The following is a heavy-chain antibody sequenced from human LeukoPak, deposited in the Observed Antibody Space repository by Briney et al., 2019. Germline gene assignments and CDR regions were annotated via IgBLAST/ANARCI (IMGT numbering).Heavy chain of an antibody. CDR3: ARERYSRGWYPFEL. J-gene: IGHJ4*02. V-gene: IGHV4-4*07. CDR2: IYGSGSA. CDR1: GDSISSFY. D-gene: IGHD6-19*01. Sequence: PSETLSLTCTVSGDSISSFYWSWIRQPAGKGLEWIGRIYGSGSAKYNPSLKSRGTISVDTSKNQISLKLTSVTAADTAVYFCARERYSRGWYPFELWGQGTLVTISS.